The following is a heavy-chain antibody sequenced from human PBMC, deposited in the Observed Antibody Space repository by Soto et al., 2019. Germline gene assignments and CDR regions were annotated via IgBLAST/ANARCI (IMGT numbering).Heavy chain of an antibody. CDR2: ISSSSSYI. J-gene: IGHJ6*03. D-gene: IGHD6-19*01. CDR1: GFTFSDYY. Sequence: GGSLRLSCAASGFTFSDYYMSWIRQAPGKGLEWVSSISSSSSYIYYADSVKGRFTISRDNAKNSLYLQMNSLRAEDTAVYYCAREVVAVALYYYYYMDVWGKGTTVTVSS. V-gene: IGHV3-11*06. CDR3: AREVVAVALYYYYYMDV.